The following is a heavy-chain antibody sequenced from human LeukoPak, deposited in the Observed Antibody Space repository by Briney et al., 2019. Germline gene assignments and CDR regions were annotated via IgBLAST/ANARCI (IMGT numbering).Heavy chain of an antibody. V-gene: IGHV3-43*02. D-gene: IGHD2/OR15-2a*01. CDR1: GFTIDAYA. CDR2: INADGGRT. J-gene: IGHJ6*02. CDR3: ATWAFYHGLDV. Sequence: GGSLTLSCAASGFTIDAYAMHWVRQPPGKGLEWVSLINADGGRTYYADSVKGRFTISRDNSKNSLYLQMNSLRTEDTALYYCATWAFYHGLDVWGQGTTVTVPS.